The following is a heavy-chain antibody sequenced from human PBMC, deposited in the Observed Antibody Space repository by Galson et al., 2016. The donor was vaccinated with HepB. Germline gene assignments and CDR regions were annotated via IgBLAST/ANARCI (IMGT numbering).Heavy chain of an antibody. Sequence: TLSLTCTVSGGSINGYYWSWIRRPPGKGLEWIGDIYYSGGTNYNSSLKSRVTISVETSKNQFSLKLTSVTAADTAVYYCARLTVFGVVTLDSWGQGTLVTVSS. V-gene: IGHV4-59*01. CDR3: ARLTVFGVVTLDS. D-gene: IGHD3-3*01. CDR1: GGSINGYY. J-gene: IGHJ5*01. CDR2: IYYSGGT.